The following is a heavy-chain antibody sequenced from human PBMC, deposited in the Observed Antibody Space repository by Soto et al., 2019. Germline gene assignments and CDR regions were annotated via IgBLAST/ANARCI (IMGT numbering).Heavy chain of an antibody. CDR1: GGPMKIGGYY. J-gene: IGHJ5*02. Sequence: PSETLSLTCTVSGGPMKIGGYYWSWVRQFPGKGLEWIGDSNYSGYTHYNPSLKSRVTISVDTSKNQFSLKLSSVTAADTAVYYCARGRGGLSSSYAGSFDPWGQGTLVTVSS. CDR2: SNYSGYT. V-gene: IGHV4-31*03. CDR3: ARGRGGLSSSYAGSFDP. D-gene: IGHD6-13*01.